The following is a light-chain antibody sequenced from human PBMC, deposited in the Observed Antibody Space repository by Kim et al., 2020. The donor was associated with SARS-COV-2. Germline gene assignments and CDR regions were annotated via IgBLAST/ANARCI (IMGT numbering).Light chain of an antibody. CDR2: GAT. CDR1: QSIAFNY. CDR3: QQYGSTPLYS. J-gene: IGKJ2*01. Sequence: EIVLTQSPATLSLSPGERATLSCRASQSIAFNYSGWDQHKPGQAPRLLIYGATKTASGVPGRFSGSGAGADFTLTISVLEPEGFAVYYCQQYGSTPLYSFGQGTKLEI. V-gene: IGKV3-20*01.